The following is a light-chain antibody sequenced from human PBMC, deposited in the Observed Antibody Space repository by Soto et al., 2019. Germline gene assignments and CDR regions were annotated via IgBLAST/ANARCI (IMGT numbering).Light chain of an antibody. CDR3: SSYTSSSTPYV. V-gene: IGLV2-14*01. CDR2: EVS. Sequence: QSVLTQPASVSGSPGQSITISCTGTSSDVGGYNYVSWYQQHPGKAPKLMIYEVSNRPSGASNRFSGSKSGNTASLTISGLQAEDEADYYCSSYTSSSTPYVFGTGTKVTVL. CDR1: SSDVGGYNY. J-gene: IGLJ1*01.